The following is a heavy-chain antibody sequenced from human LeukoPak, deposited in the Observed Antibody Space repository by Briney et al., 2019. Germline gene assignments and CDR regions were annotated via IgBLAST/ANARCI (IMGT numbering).Heavy chain of an antibody. CDR2: FDPEDGET. V-gene: IGHV1-24*01. Sequence: ASVKVSCKVSGYTLTELSMHWVRQAPGKGLEWMGGFDPEDGETIYAQKFQGRVTMTEDTSTDTAYMELSSLRSEDTAVYYCATGLYCSSTSCPQYFQHWGQGTLATVSS. CDR3: ATGLYCSSTSCPQYFQH. CDR1: GYTLTELS. D-gene: IGHD2-2*01. J-gene: IGHJ1*01.